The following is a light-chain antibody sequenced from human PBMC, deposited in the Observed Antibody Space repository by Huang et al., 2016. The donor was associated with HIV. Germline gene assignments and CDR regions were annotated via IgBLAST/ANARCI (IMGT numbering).Light chain of an antibody. CDR1: QTIGTY. V-gene: IGKV3-11*01. CDR2: DGS. J-gene: IGKJ4*01. CDR3: QQRRSWPLT. Sequence: EVVLTQSPPTLSLFPGGTATLSCRASQTIGTYVAWYQQRPGQGPRHLIYDGSNRAAGVPARISGAGSGTTFTLSISGLESEDFGVYYCQQRRSWPLTFGGGTKVEV.